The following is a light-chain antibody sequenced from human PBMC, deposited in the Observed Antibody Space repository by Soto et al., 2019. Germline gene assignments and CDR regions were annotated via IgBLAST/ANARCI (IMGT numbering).Light chain of an antibody. CDR2: DAS. V-gene: IGKV1-5*01. J-gene: IGKJ1*01. CDR1: QSISSW. Sequence: DIQMTQSPSTLSASVGDRVTITCRASQSISSWLAWYQQKPGKAPKVPIYDASSLESGVPSRFSGSGSGTEFSLTISSLQPDDFATYYCQQYNHYWTFGQGTRVEIK. CDR3: QQYNHYWT.